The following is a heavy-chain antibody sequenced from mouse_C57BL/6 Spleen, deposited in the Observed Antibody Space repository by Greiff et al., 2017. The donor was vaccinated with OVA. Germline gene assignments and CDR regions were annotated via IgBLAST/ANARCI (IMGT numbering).Heavy chain of an antibody. CDR2: IRNKANGYTT. V-gene: IGHV7-3*01. Sequence: EVQRVESGGGLVQPGGSLSLSCAASGFTFTDYYMSWVRQPPGKALEWLGFIRNKANGYTTEYSASVKGRFTIARDNSQSSLYLQMNALRAEDSATYYCARYNHYRNWSWFAYWGQGTLVTVSA. D-gene: IGHD2-5*01. J-gene: IGHJ3*01. CDR1: GFTFTDYY. CDR3: ARYNHYRNWSWFAY.